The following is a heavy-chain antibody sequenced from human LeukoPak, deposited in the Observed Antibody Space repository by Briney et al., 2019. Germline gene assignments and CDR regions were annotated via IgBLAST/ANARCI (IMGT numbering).Heavy chain of an antibody. V-gene: IGHV1-46*01. Sequence: ASVKVSCKASGYTFTNYYMHWVRQAPGQGLEWMVIINPRGGSTDYAQKFQGRVTMTRDMSTSTVYMDLSSLRSEATAVYYCARGFRRRSTGYYYMDVWGKGTTVTISS. CDR1: GYTFTNYY. J-gene: IGHJ6*03. D-gene: IGHD2-8*02. CDR2: INPRGGST. CDR3: ARGFRRRSTGYYYMDV.